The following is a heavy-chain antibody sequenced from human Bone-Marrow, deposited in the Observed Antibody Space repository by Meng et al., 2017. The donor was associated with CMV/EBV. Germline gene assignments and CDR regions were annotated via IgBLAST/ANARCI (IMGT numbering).Heavy chain of an antibody. V-gene: IGHV1-69*10. CDR3: ARVRCSSTSCYMGYYFDY. CDR2: IIPILGIA. CDR1: GGTFSSYA. D-gene: IGHD2-2*02. Sequence: SVKVSCKASGGTFSSYAISWVRQAPGQGLEWMGGIIPILGIANYAQKFQGRVTITADKSTSTAYMELSSLRSEDTAVYYCARVRCSSTSCYMGYYFDYWGQGTLVTFYS. J-gene: IGHJ4*02.